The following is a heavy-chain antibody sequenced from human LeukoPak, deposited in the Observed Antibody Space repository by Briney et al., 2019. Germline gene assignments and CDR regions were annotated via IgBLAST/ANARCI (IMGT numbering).Heavy chain of an antibody. V-gene: IGHV3-7*05. CDR1: GFTFSDSW. CDR2: IKEDGTDQ. CDR3: ARWNNDWEFDF. D-gene: IGHD1/OR15-1a*01. J-gene: IGHJ4*02. Sequence: GGSLRLSCAASGFTFSDSWMTWVRQAPGKGLEWVAHIKEDGTDQYYVDSVKGRFTISRDNAKNSLSLQMNSLRAEDTAVYYCARWNNDWEFDFWGQGTLASVSS.